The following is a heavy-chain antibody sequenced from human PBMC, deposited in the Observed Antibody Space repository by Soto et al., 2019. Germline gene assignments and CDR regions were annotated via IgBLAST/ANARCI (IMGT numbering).Heavy chain of an antibody. J-gene: IGHJ6*02. CDR2: IYYSVNT. CDR1: GGSISSGGYY. D-gene: IGHD6-19*01. CDR3: ARDVEVDGPDV. V-gene: IGHV4-31*03. Sequence: SETLSLTCTVSGGSISSGGYYWTWIRQHPGKGLEWIGHIYYSVNTYYNPSLKRRVIISVDTSKNQLSLKLTSVTAADTAVYYCARDVEVDGPDVWGHGTTVTVSS.